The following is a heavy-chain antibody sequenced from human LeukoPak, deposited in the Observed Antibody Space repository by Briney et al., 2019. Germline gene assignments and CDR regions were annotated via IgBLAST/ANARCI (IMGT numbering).Heavy chain of an antibody. CDR3: ARDYDYVWGSYRVLGY. Sequence: GASVKVSCKASGYTFTSYGISWVRQAPGQGLEWMGWISAYNGNTNYAQKLQGRATMTTNTSTSTAYMELRSLRSDDTAVYYCARDYDYVWGSYRVLGYWGQGTLVTVSS. CDR2: ISAYNGNT. D-gene: IGHD3-16*02. CDR1: GYTFTSYG. J-gene: IGHJ4*02. V-gene: IGHV1-18*01.